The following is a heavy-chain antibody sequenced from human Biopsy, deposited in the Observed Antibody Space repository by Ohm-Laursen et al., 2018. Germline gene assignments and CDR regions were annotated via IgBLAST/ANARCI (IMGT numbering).Heavy chain of an antibody. D-gene: IGHD3-3*01. Sequence: SDTLSLTCTVSGGSLTGDCWSWIRQSPGKGLEWIGSISDTGSTNYSPSLRGRVTISVDTSKKQFSLKVSSVTPADTAVFFCARLYRLDDYWNDDPPDAFDVWGQGTMVTVSS. CDR3: ARLYRLDDYWNDDPPDAFDV. CDR1: GGSLTGDC. CDR2: ISDTGST. V-gene: IGHV4-59*07. J-gene: IGHJ3*01.